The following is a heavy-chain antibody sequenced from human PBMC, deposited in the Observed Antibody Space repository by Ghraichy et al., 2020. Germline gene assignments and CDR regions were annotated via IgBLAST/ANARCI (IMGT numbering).Heavy chain of an antibody. D-gene: IGHD1-26*01. Sequence: GGSLRLTCAASGFTFSSYSMNWVRQAPGKGLEWVSSISSSSSYIYYADSVKGRFTISRDNAKNSLYLQMNSLRAEDTAVYYCATYSGSYYRINDAFDIWGPGTMVTVSS. CDR2: ISSSSSYI. CDR3: ATYSGSYYRINDAFDI. CDR1: GFTFSSYS. V-gene: IGHV3-21*01. J-gene: IGHJ3*02.